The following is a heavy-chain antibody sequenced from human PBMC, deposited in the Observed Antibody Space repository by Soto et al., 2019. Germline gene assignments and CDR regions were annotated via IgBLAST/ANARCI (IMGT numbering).Heavy chain of an antibody. J-gene: IGHJ5*02. V-gene: IGHV3-30-3*01. CDR3: ARAYDQKLVRYRKWFDP. CDR1: GFTFSSYA. Sequence: GVSLRLSCSASGFTFSSYAMHWVRQAPGKGLEWVAVISYDGSNKYYADSVKGRFTISRDNSKNTLYLQMNSLRAEDTAVYYCARAYDQKLVRYRKWFDPCGQGTLVTVSS. D-gene: IGHD6-13*01. CDR2: ISYDGSNK.